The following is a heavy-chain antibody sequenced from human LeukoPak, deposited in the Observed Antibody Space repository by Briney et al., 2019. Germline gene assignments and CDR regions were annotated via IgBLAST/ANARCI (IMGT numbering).Heavy chain of an antibody. CDR2: INPSGGST. Sequence: GASVKVSCKASGYTFTSYYMHWVRQAPGQGLEWMGIINPSGGSTSYAQKFQGRVTMTTDTSTSTAYMELRSLRSDDTAVYYCARDPREAGWYGVDYWGQGTLVTVSS. D-gene: IGHD6-19*01. CDR1: GYTFTSYY. J-gene: IGHJ4*02. V-gene: IGHV1-46*01. CDR3: ARDPREAGWYGVDY.